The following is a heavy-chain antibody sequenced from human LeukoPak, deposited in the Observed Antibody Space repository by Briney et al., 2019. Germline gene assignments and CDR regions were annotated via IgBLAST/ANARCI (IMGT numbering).Heavy chain of an antibody. V-gene: IGHV1-46*01. J-gene: IGHJ3*02. D-gene: IGHD6-19*01. CDR3: ARDTDGSGWSGAFDI. CDR2: INPSGGST. CDR1: EYTFTGYY. Sequence: ASVKVSCKASEYTFTGYYMHWVRQAPGQGLEWMGVINPSGGSTNYAQKFQGRVTMTRDTSTSTVHMELSSLRSEDTAMYYCARDTDGSGWSGAFDIWGQGTMVTVSS.